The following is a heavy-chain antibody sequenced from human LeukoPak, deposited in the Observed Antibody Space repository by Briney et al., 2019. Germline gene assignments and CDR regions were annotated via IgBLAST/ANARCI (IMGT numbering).Heavy chain of an antibody. CDR3: ASGGIVGASPRYYYYMDV. V-gene: IGHV4-59*08. J-gene: IGHJ6*03. CDR1: GGSISSYY. Sequence: PSETLSLTCTVSGGSISSYYWSWIRQPPGKGLEWIGYIYYSGSTNYNPSLKSRVTISVDTSKNQFSLKLSSVTAADTAVYYCASGGIVGASPRYYYYMDVWGKGTTVTVSS. CDR2: IYYSGST. D-gene: IGHD1-26*01.